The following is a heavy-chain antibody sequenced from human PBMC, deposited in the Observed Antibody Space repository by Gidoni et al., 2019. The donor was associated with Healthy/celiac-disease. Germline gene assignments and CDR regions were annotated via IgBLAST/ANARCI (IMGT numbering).Heavy chain of an antibody. D-gene: IGHD4-17*01. J-gene: IGHJ6*03. CDR1: GFTFSSYG. V-gene: IGHV3-30*18. Sequence: QVQLVESGGGVVQPGRSLRLSCAASGFTFSSYGMHWVRQAPGKGLEWVAVISYDGSNKYYADSVKGRFTISRDNSKNTLYLQMNSLRAEDTAVYYCAKDSTVTTLYYYYYMDVWGKGTTVTVSS. CDR2: ISYDGSNK. CDR3: AKDSTVTTLYYYYYMDV.